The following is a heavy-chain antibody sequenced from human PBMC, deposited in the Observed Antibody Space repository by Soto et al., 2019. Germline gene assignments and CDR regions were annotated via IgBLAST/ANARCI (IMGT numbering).Heavy chain of an antibody. V-gene: IGHV3-7*01. CDR2: IKPDGSEK. Sequence: EVQLVESGGGLVQPGGSLRLSCEASAFTLSSYWMSWVRQAPGKGLEWVANIKPDGSEKYYMDSVKGRFTISRDNTKNSLYLQMSTLRPEDTAIYYCARDYEFGFDIWGQGTLVTVSS. CDR3: ARDYEFGFDI. D-gene: IGHD3-22*01. J-gene: IGHJ3*02. CDR1: AFTLSSYW.